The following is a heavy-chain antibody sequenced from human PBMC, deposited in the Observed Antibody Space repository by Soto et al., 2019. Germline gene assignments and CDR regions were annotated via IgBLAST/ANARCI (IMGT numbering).Heavy chain of an antibody. D-gene: IGHD6-13*01. CDR3: AGVVLAAGNPLGWFDS. V-gene: IGHV1-8*01. J-gene: IGHJ5*01. CDR2: MNPNSGNT. CDR1: GYTFTSYD. Sequence: QVQLVQSGAEVKKPGASVKVSCKASGYTFTSYDINWVRQATGQGLEWMGWMNPNSGNTGYAQKFQGRVTMTRNTSISTAYMELSSLKSEDTAVYYCAGVVLAAGNPLGWFDSGGKGTLVTVSS.